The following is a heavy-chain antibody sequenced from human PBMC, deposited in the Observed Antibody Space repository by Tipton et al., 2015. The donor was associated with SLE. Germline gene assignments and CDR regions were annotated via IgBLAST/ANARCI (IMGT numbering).Heavy chain of an antibody. D-gene: IGHD3-3*01. J-gene: IGHJ4*02. CDR3: ARSPVDYWNGYSA. CDR1: GFTFSNYA. CDR2: ITGSGDRT. V-gene: IGHV3-23*01. Sequence: SLRLSCAASGFTFSNYAMSWVRQAPGKGLEWVSAITGSGDRTYYIDSVKGQFTISRDNPKNSLYLQMNGLGAEDTAVYYCARSPVDYWNGYSAWGQGTLVAVSS.